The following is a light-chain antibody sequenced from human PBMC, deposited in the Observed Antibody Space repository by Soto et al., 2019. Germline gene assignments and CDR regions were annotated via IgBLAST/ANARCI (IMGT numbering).Light chain of an antibody. CDR3: QQYGSSPIT. CDR1: QPVRNNY. CDR2: DAS. J-gene: IGKJ1*01. V-gene: IGKV3-20*01. Sequence: FVSTHSPGTLPLSPGETATLSGRAIQPVRNNYLAWYQQKPGQAPRLLIYDASSRATGIPDRFSGGGSGTDFTLPISRLEPEDFAVYYCQQYGSSPITFGQGTKVDIK.